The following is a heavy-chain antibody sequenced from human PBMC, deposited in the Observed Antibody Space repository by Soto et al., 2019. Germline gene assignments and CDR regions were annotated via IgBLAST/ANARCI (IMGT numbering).Heavy chain of an antibody. CDR1: GFPFSSYG. D-gene: IGHD2-21*02. J-gene: IGHJ6*02. V-gene: IGHV3-30*18. CDR3: AKVDQGDHLISDYGMDV. CDR2: ISYDGSDR. Sequence: PGGSLRLSCAASGFPFSSYGMHWVRQAPGKGLEWVALISYDGSDRYYTESVKGRFTVSRDNSRNKVDLQVNSLRAEDTAVYYCAKVDQGDHLISDYGMDVWGQGTTVT.